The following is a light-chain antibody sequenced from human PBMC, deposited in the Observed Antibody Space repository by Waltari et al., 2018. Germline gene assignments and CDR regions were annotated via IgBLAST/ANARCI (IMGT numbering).Light chain of an antibody. J-gene: IGKJ1*01. V-gene: IGKV1-6*02. Sequence: ASQMTQSPSSLSAFVGDRVTITCRATQAIGNELAWYQQRPGEAPKVLIYAASRLQNGVPSRFSGSGSGTYFTLTISSLQPEDFATYYCLQDKNYPRTFGQGTKVKV. CDR1: QAIGNE. CDR3: LQDKNYPRT. CDR2: AAS.